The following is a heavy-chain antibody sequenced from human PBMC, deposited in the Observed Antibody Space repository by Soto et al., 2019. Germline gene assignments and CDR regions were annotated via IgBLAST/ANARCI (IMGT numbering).Heavy chain of an antibody. CDR2: IYYSGSA. D-gene: IGHD6-19*01. CDR3: ARGLGLVPEFDY. V-gene: IGHV4-31*03. CDR1: GGSISSGGYY. Sequence: QVQLQESGPGLVKPSQTLSLTCTVSGGSISSGGYYWSWIRQHPGKGLEWIGYIYYSGSAYYNPSLTGRVTIAVDTSKNQFSLKLSSVTAADTAVYYCARGLGLVPEFDYWGQGTLITVSS. J-gene: IGHJ4*02.